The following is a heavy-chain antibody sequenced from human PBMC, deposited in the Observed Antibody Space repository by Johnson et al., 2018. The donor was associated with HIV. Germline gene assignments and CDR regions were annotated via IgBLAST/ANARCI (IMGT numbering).Heavy chain of an antibody. CDR3: AREPGLVAAFDI. CDR2: ISYDGSNK. V-gene: IGHV3-30*03. J-gene: IGHJ3*02. CDR1: GFTLSTYG. D-gene: IGHD6-19*01. Sequence: QVQLVESGGGVVQPGRSLRLSCAASGFTLSTYGMHWVRQAPGKGLEWVAVISYDGSNKYYADSVKGRFTISRDNSKNTLYLQMNSLRAEDTAVYYCAREPGLVAAFDIWGQGTMVTVSS.